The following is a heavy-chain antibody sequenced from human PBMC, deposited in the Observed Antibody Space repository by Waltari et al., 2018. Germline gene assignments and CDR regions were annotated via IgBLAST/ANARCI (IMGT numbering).Heavy chain of an antibody. CDR3: ASYDY. J-gene: IGHJ4*02. Sequence: EVQLVESGGGVVQPGGSLRLSCAASGFTSSSYAMHWVRQAPGQGLEYVSAISSNGGSTYYANSVKGRFTISRDNSKNTLYLQMGSLRAEDMAVYYCASYDYWGQGTLVTVSS. CDR1: GFTSSSYA. CDR2: ISSNGGST. V-gene: IGHV3-64*01.